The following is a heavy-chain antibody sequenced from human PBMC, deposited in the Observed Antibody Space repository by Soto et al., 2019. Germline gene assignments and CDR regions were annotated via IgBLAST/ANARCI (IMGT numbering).Heavy chain of an antibody. D-gene: IGHD3-22*01. Sequence: PGGSLRLSCAASGFTFSSYAMSWVRQAPGKGLEWVAVISYDGSNKYYADSVKGRFTISRDNSKNTLYLQMNSLRAEDTAVYYCAKDQSGYYYPFFYGMDVWGQGTTVTVSS. CDR2: ISYDGSNK. V-gene: IGHV3-30*18. CDR3: AKDQSGYYYPFFYGMDV. CDR1: GFTFSSYA. J-gene: IGHJ6*02.